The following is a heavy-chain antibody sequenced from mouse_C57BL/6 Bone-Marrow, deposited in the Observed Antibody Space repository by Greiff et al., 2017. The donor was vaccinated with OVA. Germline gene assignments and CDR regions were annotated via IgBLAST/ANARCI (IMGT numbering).Heavy chain of an antibody. CDR1: GYTFTSYD. Sequence: QVHVKQSGPELVKPGASVKLSCKASGYTFTSYDINWVKQRPGQGLEWIGWIYPRDGSTKYNEKFKGKATLTVDTSSSTAYMELHSLTSEDSAVYFCARSGDSVWFAYWGQGTLVTVSA. V-gene: IGHV1-85*01. CDR2: IYPRDGST. J-gene: IGHJ3*01. CDR3: ARSGDSVWFAY. D-gene: IGHD4-1*01.